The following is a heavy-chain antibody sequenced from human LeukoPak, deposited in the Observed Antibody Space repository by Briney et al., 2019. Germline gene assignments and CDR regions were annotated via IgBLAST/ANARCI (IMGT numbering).Heavy chain of an antibody. CDR1: GFTFSSYE. CDR3: ARGMVATKYLSAFDI. Sequence: PGGSLRLSCAASGFTFSSYEMNWVRQAPGKGLEWVSYISSSGSTIYYADSVKGRFTISRDNVKNSLSLQMNSLRAEDTAVYYCARGMVATKYLSAFDIWGQGTMVTVSS. D-gene: IGHD1-26*01. J-gene: IGHJ3*02. V-gene: IGHV3-48*03. CDR2: ISSSGSTI.